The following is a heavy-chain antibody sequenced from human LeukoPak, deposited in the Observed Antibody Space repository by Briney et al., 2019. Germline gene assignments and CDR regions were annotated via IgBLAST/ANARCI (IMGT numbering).Heavy chain of an antibody. Sequence: SETLSLTCTVSGGSISSGSYYWRWIRQPAGKGLEWIGRIYTSGSTNYNPSLKSRVTISVDTSKNQFSLKLSSVTAADTAVYYCAREPYYYGSGSYYTKYDYYYYMDVWGKGTTVTVSS. J-gene: IGHJ6*03. CDR1: GGSISSGSYY. CDR2: IYTSGST. V-gene: IGHV4-61*02. CDR3: AREPYYYGSGSYYTKYDYYYYMDV. D-gene: IGHD3-10*01.